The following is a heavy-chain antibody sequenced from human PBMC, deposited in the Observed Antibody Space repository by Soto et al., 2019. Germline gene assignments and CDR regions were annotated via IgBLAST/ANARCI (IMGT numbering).Heavy chain of an antibody. D-gene: IGHD1-26*01. CDR2: IYYSGST. CDR1: GGSISSYY. J-gene: IGHJ6*04. V-gene: IGHV4-59*01. CDR3: ARDRVSGGSYSGGMDV. Sequence: TSETLSLTCTVCGGSISSYYWSWIRQTPGKGLEWIGYIYYSGSTNYNPSLKSRVTISVDTSKNQFSLKLSSVTAADTAVYYCARDRVSGGSYSGGMDVCGTGPTVTVSS.